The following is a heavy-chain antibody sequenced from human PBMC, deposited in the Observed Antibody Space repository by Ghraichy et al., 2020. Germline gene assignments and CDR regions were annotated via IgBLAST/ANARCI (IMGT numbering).Heavy chain of an antibody. V-gene: IGHV3-9*01. J-gene: IGHJ4*02. CDR1: EFTCDDYA. CDR2: IYCNGGNT. CDR3: IKETLPGGADY. D-gene: IGHD3-10*01. Sequence: GGSLRLSCAASEFTCDDYAMHWVRQAPGKGLEWVSGIYCNGGNTGYAASVKGRFTISRDNAKNTLSLQMNSLRIEDTALYYCIKETLPGGADYWGQGILVTVSS.